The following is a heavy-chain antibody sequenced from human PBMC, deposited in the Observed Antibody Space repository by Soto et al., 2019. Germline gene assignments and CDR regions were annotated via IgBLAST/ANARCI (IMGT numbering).Heavy chain of an antibody. CDR2: IIPILGIA. V-gene: IGHV1-69*10. J-gene: IGHJ6*02. CDR1: GGTFSSYA. Sequence: KISCKASGGTFSSYAISWGRQAPGQGLEWMGGIIPILGIANYAQKFQGRVTITADKSTSTAYMELCSLRSEDTAVYYCATAGTTAAYGDYSYYNGMDVWGQGTTVTVSS. CDR3: ATAGTTAAYGDYSYYNGMDV. D-gene: IGHD4-17*01.